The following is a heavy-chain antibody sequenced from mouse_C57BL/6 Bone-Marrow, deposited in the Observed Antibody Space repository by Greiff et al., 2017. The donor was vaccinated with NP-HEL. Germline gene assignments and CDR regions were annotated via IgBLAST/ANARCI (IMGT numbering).Heavy chain of an antibody. CDR2: IDPSDSYT. Sequence: QVQLQQPGAELVKPGASVKLSCKASGYTFTSYWMQWVKQRPGQGLEWIGEIDPSDSYTNYNQKFKGKATLTVDTSSSTAYMQLSSLTSEDSAVYYCAREGILLREAMDYWGQGTSVTVSS. V-gene: IGHV1-50*01. CDR1: GYTFTSYW. D-gene: IGHD1-1*01. J-gene: IGHJ4*01. CDR3: AREGILLREAMDY.